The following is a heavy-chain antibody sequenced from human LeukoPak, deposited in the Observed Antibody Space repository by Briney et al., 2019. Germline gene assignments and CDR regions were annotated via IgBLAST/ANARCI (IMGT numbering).Heavy chain of an antibody. CDR3: ARGMVRCSSTSCYYYYMDV. D-gene: IGHD2-2*01. J-gene: IGHJ6*03. CDR1: GFTFSSFS. CDR2: IRTSGTNT. Sequence: GGSLRLSCAASGFTFSSFSMNWVRQAPGKGLEWVSYIRTSGTNTDYTGSVKGRFTISRDNSKNTLYLQMNSLRAEDTAVYYCARGMVRCSSTSCYYYYMDVWGKGTTVTVSS. V-gene: IGHV3-48*01.